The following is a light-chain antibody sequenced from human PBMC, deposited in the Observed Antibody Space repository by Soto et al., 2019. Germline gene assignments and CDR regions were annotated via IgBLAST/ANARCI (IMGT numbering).Light chain of an antibody. CDR1: QGISSA. CDR2: DAS. V-gene: IGKV1-13*02. J-gene: IGKJ5*01. Sequence: AIQLTQSPSSLSASVGDRVTITCRASQGISSALAWYQQKPGKAPKLLIYDASSLESGVPSRFSSSLSGTNFTLTISSLKPEDFATYDGQHFNSYPITIGHGKRLESK. CDR3: QHFNSYPIT.